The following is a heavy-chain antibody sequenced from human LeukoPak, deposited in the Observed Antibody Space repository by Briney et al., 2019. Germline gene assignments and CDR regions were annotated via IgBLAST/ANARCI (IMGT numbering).Heavy chain of an antibody. CDR2: INHSGGT. CDR1: GGSFSGYY. D-gene: IGHD3-10*01. V-gene: IGHV4-34*01. CDR3: ARDIRGREDY. J-gene: IGHJ4*02. Sequence: SETLSLTCAVYGGSFSGYYWSWIRQPPGKGLEWIGEINHSGGTNYNPSLKSRVTISVDTSKNRFSLKLSSVTAADTAVYYCARDIRGREDYWGQGTLVTVSS.